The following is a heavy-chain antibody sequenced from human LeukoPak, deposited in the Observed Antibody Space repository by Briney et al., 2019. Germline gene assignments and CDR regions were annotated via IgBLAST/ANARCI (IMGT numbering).Heavy chain of an antibody. V-gene: IGHV1-2*02. D-gene: IGHD2-21*02. CDR3: ARGYCSGDCFTLFDY. CDR1: GFTFSSYG. Sequence: GRSLRLSCAASGFTFSSYGMHGVRQAPGEGLEWMGWINPNSGGTNYAQKFQGRVTMTRDTSISTAYMELSSLRSDDTAVYYCARGYCSGDCFTLFDYWGQGTLVTVSS. CDR2: INPNSGGT. J-gene: IGHJ4*02.